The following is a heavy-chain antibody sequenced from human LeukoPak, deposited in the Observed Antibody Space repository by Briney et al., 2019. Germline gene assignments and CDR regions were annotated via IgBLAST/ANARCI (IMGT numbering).Heavy chain of an antibody. V-gene: IGHV1-69*04. CDR1: GGTFSSYA. Sequence: RASVKVSCKASGGTFSSYAISWVRQAPGQGLEWMGRIIPIFGIANYAQKFQGRVTITADKSTSTAYMELSSLRSEDTAVYYCAEGTAMAYDAFDIWGQGTMVTVSS. CDR3: AEGTAMAYDAFDI. J-gene: IGHJ3*02. D-gene: IGHD5-18*01. CDR2: IIPIFGIA.